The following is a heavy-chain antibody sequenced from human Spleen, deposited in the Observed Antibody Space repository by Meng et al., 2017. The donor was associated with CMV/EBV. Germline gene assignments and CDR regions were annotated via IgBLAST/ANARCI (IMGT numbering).Heavy chain of an antibody. V-gene: IGHV3-20*04. CDR3: AISTVTTPYYYYGMDV. D-gene: IGHD4-11*01. CDR2: INWNGDST. CDR1: GFTFDDYG. J-gene: IGHJ6*02. Sequence: GESLKISCAASGFTFDDYGMSWVRQAPGKGLEWVSGINWNGDSTGYADSVKGRFTISRDNAKNSLYLQMNSLRAEDTALYYCAISTVTTPYYYYGMDVWGQGTTVTVSS.